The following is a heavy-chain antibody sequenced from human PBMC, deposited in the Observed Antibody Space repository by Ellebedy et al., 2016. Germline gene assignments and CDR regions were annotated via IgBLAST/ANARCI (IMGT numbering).Heavy chain of an antibody. V-gene: IGHV4-59*01. CDR1: AGTISRYY. CDR2: IYHTWTT. D-gene: IGHD3-10*01. Sequence: SETLSLTCIVSAGTISRYYWSWIRHPPGRALEWTGHIYHTWTTNYNPSLQSRVTISLDTSKSQFSLRLTSVTAADTAVYYCARIGGVSFGERPIDYWGQGTLVTASS. J-gene: IGHJ4*02. CDR3: ARIGGVSFGERPIDY.